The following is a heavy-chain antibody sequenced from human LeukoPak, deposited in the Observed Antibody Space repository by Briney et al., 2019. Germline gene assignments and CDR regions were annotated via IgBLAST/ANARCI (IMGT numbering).Heavy chain of an antibody. V-gene: IGHV1-2*02. Sequence: ASVKVSCKASGYTFTGYYMHRVRQAPGQGLEWMGWISPTRGGTNYAQKFQGRVTMTRDTSISTAYMELSRLRSDDTAVYYCAREAYASGSFRTDYYYMDVWGKGTTVTISS. J-gene: IGHJ6*03. CDR1: GYTFTGYY. CDR3: AREAYASGSFRTDYYYMDV. CDR2: ISPTRGGT. D-gene: IGHD3-10*01.